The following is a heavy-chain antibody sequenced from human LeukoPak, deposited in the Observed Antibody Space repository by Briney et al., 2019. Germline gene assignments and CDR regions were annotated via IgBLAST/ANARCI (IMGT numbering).Heavy chain of an antibody. CDR1: GFTFSSYA. D-gene: IGHD3-16*02. CDR3: ARGRHDYVWGSYHLSDY. Sequence: GGSLRLSCAASGFTFSSYAMHWVRQAPGKGLEWVAVISYDGSNKYYADSVKGRFTISRDNSKNTLYLQMNSLRSDDTAVYYCARGRHDYVWGSYHLSDYWGQGTLVTVSS. J-gene: IGHJ4*02. CDR2: ISYDGSNK. V-gene: IGHV3-30*04.